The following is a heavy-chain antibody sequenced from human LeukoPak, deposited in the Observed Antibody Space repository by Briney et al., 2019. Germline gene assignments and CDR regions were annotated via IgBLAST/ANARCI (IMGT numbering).Heavy chain of an antibody. V-gene: IGHV3-23*01. CDR3: AKAVGSPPYYFDY. J-gene: IGHJ4*02. CDR2: ISGSGGST. Sequence: PGGSRRLSCAVSGFTFSSYAMSWVRQAPGKGLEWVSAISGSGGSTYYADSVKGRFTISRDNSKNTLYLQMNSLRAEDTAVYYCAKAVGSPPYYFDYWGQGTLVTVSS. CDR1: GFTFSSYA.